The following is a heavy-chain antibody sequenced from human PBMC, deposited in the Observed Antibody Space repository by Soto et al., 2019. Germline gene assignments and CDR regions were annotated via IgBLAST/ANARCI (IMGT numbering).Heavy chain of an antibody. D-gene: IGHD1-26*01. CDR1: GFTFSDYY. Sequence: PGGALRLSCAASGFTFSDYYMSWIRQAPGKGLEWVSYISSSSSYTNYADSVKGRFTISRDNAKNSLYLQMNSLRAEDTAVYYCARELKVGAADDAFDIWGQGTMVTVSS. V-gene: IGHV3-11*06. CDR3: ARELKVGAADDAFDI. CDR2: ISSSSSYT. J-gene: IGHJ3*02.